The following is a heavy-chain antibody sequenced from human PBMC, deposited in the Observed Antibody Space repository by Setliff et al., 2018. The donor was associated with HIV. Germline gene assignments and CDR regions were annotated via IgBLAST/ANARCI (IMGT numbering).Heavy chain of an antibody. V-gene: IGHV4-34*01. Sequence: PSETLSLTCAVYGGSFSGFSWNWIRQPPGKGLEWIGDINNYGVTLYTSSLAGRVTTSVDTSKHQFSLTLKSLTVADTALYFCSRGPTIRGSFTGVVYTAPLPSFDTWSQGSLVTVSS. CDR2: INNYGVT. D-gene: IGHD3-3*01. CDR1: GGSFSGFS. J-gene: IGHJ4*02. CDR3: SRGPTIRGSFTGVVYTAPLPSFDT.